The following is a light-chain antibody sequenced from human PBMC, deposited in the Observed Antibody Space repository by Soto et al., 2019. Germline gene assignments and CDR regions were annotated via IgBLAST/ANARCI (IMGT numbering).Light chain of an antibody. V-gene: IGLV4-60*02. Sequence: QSVLTQSSSASASLGSSVKLTCTLSSGHSSYIIAWHQQQPGKAPRYLMKLEGSGSYNKGSGVPDRFSGSSSGADRYLTISNLQLEDEADYYCETWDSNIWVFGGGTKVTVL. CDR1: SGHSSYI. CDR2: LEGSGSY. CDR3: ETWDSNIWV. J-gene: IGLJ3*02.